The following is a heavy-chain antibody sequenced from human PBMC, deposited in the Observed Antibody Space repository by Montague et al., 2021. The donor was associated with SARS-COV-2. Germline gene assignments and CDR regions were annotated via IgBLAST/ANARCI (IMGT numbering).Heavy chain of an antibody. CDR2: IYYGGST. J-gene: IGHJ4*02. V-gene: IGHV4-59*01. D-gene: IGHD5-18*01. CDR1: GGSISSYY. CDR3: ASSSGDSYGYYFDY. Sequence: SETLSLTCTVSGGSISSYYWSWIRQPPGKGLEWIGYIYYGGSTNYNPSLKSRVTISVDTSKNQFSLKLSSVTAADTAVYYCASSSGDSYGYYFDYWGQGTLVTVSS.